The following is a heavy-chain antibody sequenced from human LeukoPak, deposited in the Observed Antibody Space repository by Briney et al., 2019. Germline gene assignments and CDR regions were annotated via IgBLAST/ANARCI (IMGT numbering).Heavy chain of an antibody. CDR1: GFTFSSYG. CDR3: AKEHPDYYDTRTFDY. D-gene: IGHD3-22*01. V-gene: IGHV3-30*18. Sequence: GRSLRLSCAASGFTFSSYGMHWVRQAPGKGLEWVAVISYDGSNKYYADSVKGRFTISRANSKNTLYLQMNSLRAEDTAVYYCAKEHPDYYDTRTFDYWGQGTLVTVSS. CDR2: ISYDGSNK. J-gene: IGHJ4*02.